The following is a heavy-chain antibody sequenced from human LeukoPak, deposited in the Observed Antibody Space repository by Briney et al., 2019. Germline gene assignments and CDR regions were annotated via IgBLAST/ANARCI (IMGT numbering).Heavy chain of an antibody. J-gene: IGHJ4*02. CDR2: IWYDGSNK. D-gene: IGHD6-19*01. Sequence: GGSLRLSCAASGFTFSSYGIHWVRQAPDKGLEWVAVIWYDGSNKYYADSVKGRFTISRDNSKNTLYLQMNSLRAEDTAMYFCARDRGRYSSFDYWGQGTLVTVS. V-gene: IGHV3-33*01. CDR3: ARDRGRYSSFDY. CDR1: GFTFSSYG.